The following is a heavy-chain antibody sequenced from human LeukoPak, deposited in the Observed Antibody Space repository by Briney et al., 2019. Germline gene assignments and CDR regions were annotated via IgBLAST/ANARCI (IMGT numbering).Heavy chain of an antibody. CDR3: AKDQEQLFDY. CDR2: ISGSGGST. J-gene: IGHJ4*02. CDR1: GFTFSSYW. V-gene: IGHV3-23*01. Sequence: GGSLRLSCAASGFTFSSYWMHWVRQAPGKGLEWVSAISGSGGSTYYADSVKGRFTISRDNSKNTLYLQMNSLRAEDTAVYYCAKDQEQLFDYWGQGTLVTVSS. D-gene: IGHD5-18*01.